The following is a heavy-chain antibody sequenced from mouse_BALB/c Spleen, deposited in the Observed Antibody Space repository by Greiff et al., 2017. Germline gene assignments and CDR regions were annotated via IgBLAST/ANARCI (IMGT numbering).Heavy chain of an antibody. Sequence: EVQVVESGGGLVKPGGSLKLSCAASGFTFSDYYMYWVRQTPEKRLEWVATISDGGSYTYYPDSVKGRFTISRDNAKNNLYLQMSSLKSEDTAMYYCARGGLRRDAWFAYWGQGTLVTVSA. CDR2: ISDGGSYT. CDR1: GFTFSDYY. D-gene: IGHD2-4*01. V-gene: IGHV5-4*02. J-gene: IGHJ3*01. CDR3: ARGGLRRDAWFAY.